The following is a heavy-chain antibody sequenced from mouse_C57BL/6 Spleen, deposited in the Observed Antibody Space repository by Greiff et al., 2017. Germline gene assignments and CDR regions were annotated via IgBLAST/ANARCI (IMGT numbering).Heavy chain of an antibody. D-gene: IGHD2-4*01. CDR2: IDPNSGGT. CDR1: GYTFTSYW. V-gene: IGHV1-72*01. J-gene: IGHJ4*01. Sequence: VQLQQPGAELVKPGASVKLSCKASGYTFTSYWMHWVKQRPGRGLEWIGRIDPNSGGTKYNEKFKSKATLTVDKPSSTAYMQLSSLTSEEAAVYYCARGRSTMTTCYAMDYWGQGTSVTVSS. CDR3: ARGRSTMTTCYAMDY.